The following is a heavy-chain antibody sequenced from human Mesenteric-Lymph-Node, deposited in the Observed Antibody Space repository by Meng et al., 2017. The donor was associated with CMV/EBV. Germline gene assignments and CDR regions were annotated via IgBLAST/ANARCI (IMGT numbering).Heavy chain of an antibody. V-gene: IGHV3-7*01. D-gene: IGHD2-15*01. Sequence: GESLKISCVASGITFSYVWMSWVRQVPGKGLEWVATTNEDGSAKYYVDSVKGRFNISRDNAKNSVCLQMDSLRAEDTAIYYCATISGGAWGQGTLVTVSS. J-gene: IGHJ5*02. CDR1: GITFSYVW. CDR3: ATISGGA. CDR2: TNEDGSAK.